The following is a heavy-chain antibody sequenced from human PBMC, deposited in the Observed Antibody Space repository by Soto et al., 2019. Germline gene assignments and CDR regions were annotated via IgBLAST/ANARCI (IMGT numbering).Heavy chain of an antibody. V-gene: IGHV4-34*01. CDR3: ARGRWLRFFDY. Sequence: SETLSLTCAVYGGSFSGYYWSWIRQPPGKGLEWIGEINHSGSTNYNPSLKSRVTISVXXXXXXFXLXLSXXTAADTAVYYCARGRWLRFFDYWGQGTLVTVSS. CDR2: INHSGST. D-gene: IGHD5-12*01. J-gene: IGHJ4*02. CDR1: GGSFSGYY.